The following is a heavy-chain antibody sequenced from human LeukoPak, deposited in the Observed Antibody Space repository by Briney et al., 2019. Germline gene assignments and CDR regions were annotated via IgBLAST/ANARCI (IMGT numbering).Heavy chain of an antibody. D-gene: IGHD3-16*02. CDR2: ISWNSGSI. J-gene: IGHJ5*02. CDR1: GFTFDDYA. Sequence: GGSLRLSCAASGFTFDDYAMHWVRQAPGKGLEWVSGISWNSGSIGYADSVKGRFTISRDNAKNSLYLQMNSLRAEDMALYYCAKDKAARGDIVGDWFDPWGQGTLVTVSS. CDR3: AKDKAARGDIVGDWFDP. V-gene: IGHV3-9*03.